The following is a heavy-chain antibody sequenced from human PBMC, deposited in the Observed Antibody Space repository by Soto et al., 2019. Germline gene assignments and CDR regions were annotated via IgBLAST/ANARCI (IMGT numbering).Heavy chain of an antibody. D-gene: IGHD2-15*01. CDR2: ISYDGSNK. V-gene: IGHV3-30*18. CDR1: GFTFSSYG. J-gene: IGHJ6*02. CDR3: AKDLDVVVVAASYYYYGMDV. Sequence: QVQLVESGGGVVQPGRSLRLSCAASGFTFSSYGMHWVRQAPGKGLEWVAVISYDGSNKYYADSVKGRFTISGDNSKNTLYLQMNSLRAEDTAVYYCAKDLDVVVVAASYYYYGMDVWGQGTTVTVSS.